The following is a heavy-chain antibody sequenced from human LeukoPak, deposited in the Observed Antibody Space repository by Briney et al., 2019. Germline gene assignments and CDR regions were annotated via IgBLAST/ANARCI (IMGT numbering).Heavy chain of an antibody. CDR2: INTDGSAT. CDR3: TRVDYGGNSGDAFDI. CDR1: GFTFSNYW. D-gene: IGHD4-17*01. J-gene: IGHJ3*02. Sequence: PGGSLRLSYAASGFTFSNYWIHWVRHPPGKGLVWVSRINTDGSATSYADSVKGRFTISRDDAENTLYLQMNSLRAEDTAVYYCTRVDYGGNSGDAFDIWGQGTTVTVSS. V-gene: IGHV3-74*01.